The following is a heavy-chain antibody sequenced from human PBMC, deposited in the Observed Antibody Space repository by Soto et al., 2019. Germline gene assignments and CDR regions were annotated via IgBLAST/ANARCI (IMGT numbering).Heavy chain of an antibody. J-gene: IGHJ5*02. Sequence: GGSLRLSCAASGFTFSSYEMNWVRQAPGKGLEWVSYISGGGKTIYYADSVKGRFTISRDNAKNSLYLQMNSLRAEDTAVYYCARVKHIAVTGTPRWFDPWGQGTLVTVSS. CDR2: ISGGGKTI. CDR1: GFTFSSYE. V-gene: IGHV3-48*03. CDR3: ARVKHIAVTGTPRWFDP. D-gene: IGHD6-19*01.